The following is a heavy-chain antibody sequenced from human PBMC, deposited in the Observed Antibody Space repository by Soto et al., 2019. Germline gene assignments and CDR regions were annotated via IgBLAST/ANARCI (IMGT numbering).Heavy chain of an antibody. CDR1: GYSFTSYA. Sequence: QAPLVQSGAEVREPGASMKASCKASGYSFTSYAVHWVRQAPGQRPEWMGWINAGTGNTQYSPKFQGRVSIARDTSASTAYMELSSLRSADTAVYYCASGGGSSSEPYGMDVWGQGTTVTVSS. CDR2: INAGTGNT. CDR3: ASGGGSSSEPYGMDV. D-gene: IGHD6-6*01. J-gene: IGHJ6*02. V-gene: IGHV1-3*01.